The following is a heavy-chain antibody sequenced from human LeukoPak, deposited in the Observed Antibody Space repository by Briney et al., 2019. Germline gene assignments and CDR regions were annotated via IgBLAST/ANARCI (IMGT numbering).Heavy chain of an antibody. CDR1: GGSISSSSYY. CDR2: IYYSGST. CDR3: ASRTRMTTVFSFDY. J-gene: IGHJ4*02. D-gene: IGHD4-11*01. V-gene: IGHV4-39*01. Sequence: SETLSLTCTVSGGSISSSSYYWGWIRQPPGKGLEWVGSIYYSGSTYYNPSLKSRVTISVDTSKNQFSLKLSSVTAADTAVYYCASRTRMTTVFSFDYWGQGTLVTVSS.